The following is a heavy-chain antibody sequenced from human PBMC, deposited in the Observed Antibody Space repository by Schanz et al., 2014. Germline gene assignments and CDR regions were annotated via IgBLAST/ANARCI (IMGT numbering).Heavy chain of an antibody. CDR3: ASDFWSGYSHYYYGLDV. CDR2: INPDSGGT. J-gene: IGHJ6*02. D-gene: IGHD3-3*01. CDR1: GYTLTAYS. Sequence: QVQLVQSGAEVKKPGASVKVSCKASGYTLTAYSMHWVRQAPGQGLEWMGWINPDSGGTNYAQKFQGRVTVTRDMSINTAYMELSRLRSDDSAVYYCASDFWSGYSHYYYGLDVWGQGTTVTVSS. V-gene: IGHV1-2*02.